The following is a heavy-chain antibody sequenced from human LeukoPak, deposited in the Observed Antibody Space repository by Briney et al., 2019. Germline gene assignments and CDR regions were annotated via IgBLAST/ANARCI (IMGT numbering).Heavy chain of an antibody. V-gene: IGHV4-4*02. CDR1: GFTFSSYAM. CDR3: ARDPNQLLGRGDAFDI. D-gene: IGHD2-2*01. Sequence: GSLRLSCAASGFTFSSYAMSWVRQPPGKGLEWIGEIYHSGSTNYNPSLKSRVTISVDKSKNQFSLKLSSVTAADTAVYYCARDPNQLLGRGDAFDIWGQGTMVTVSS. CDR2: IYHSGST. J-gene: IGHJ3*02.